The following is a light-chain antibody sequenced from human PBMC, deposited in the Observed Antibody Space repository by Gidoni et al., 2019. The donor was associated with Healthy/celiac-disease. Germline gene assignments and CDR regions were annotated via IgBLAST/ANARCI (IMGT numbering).Light chain of an antibody. CDR3: QSYDSSLSGYV. CDR2: GNS. V-gene: IGLV1-40*01. Sequence: QSVLTQPPSVSGDPGQRVTISCTGSSSNIGAGYAVHWYQQLPVTAPKILIYGNSNRPSGVPDRFSGSNSGTSASLAIPGLQAEDEADYYCQSYDSSLSGYVFGTGTKVTVL. CDR1: SSNIGAGYA. J-gene: IGLJ1*01.